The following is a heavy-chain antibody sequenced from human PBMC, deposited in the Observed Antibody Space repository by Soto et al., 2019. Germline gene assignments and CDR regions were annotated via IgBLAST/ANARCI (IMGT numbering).Heavy chain of an antibody. J-gene: IGHJ6*02. CDR1: GGTFSSSA. CDR2: IIHIFGTA. D-gene: IGHD2-8*01. Sequence: QVQLVQSGAEVKKPGSSVKVPCKASGGTFSSSAISWVRQAPGQGLEWMGGIIHIFGTAEYAQKFQGRVTITADESTSTDFMEVSSLRSEDTAVYYCASNGESYYYYGMDVWGQGTTVTVSS. CDR3: ASNGESYYYYGMDV. V-gene: IGHV1-69*12.